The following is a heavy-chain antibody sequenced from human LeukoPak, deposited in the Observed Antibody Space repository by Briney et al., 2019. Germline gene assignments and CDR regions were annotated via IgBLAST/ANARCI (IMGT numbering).Heavy chain of an antibody. D-gene: IGHD3-22*01. J-gene: IGHJ4*02. CDR1: GFTFSNYG. Sequence: GGSLRLSCATSGFTFSNYGMHWVRQAPGKGLEWVAFIRYDGRSQYYANSVKGRFTISRDNSKNTLYLQMNSLRVEDTAVYYCAKDSSGYYANFDYWGQGTLVTVSS. CDR2: IRYDGRSQ. V-gene: IGHV3-30*02. CDR3: AKDSSGYYANFDY.